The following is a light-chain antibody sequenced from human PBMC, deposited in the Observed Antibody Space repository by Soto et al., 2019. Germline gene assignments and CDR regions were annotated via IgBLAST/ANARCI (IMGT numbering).Light chain of an antibody. Sequence: ESVLTQSPATLSLSPGERATLSCRASQSISSYLAWYQQKPGQAPRLLIYDASNRATGIPARFSGSGSGTDFTLTISSLEPEDFAVYNCQQRSNWPPAITFGQGTRLEIK. CDR3: QQRSNWPPAIT. J-gene: IGKJ5*01. V-gene: IGKV3-11*01. CDR2: DAS. CDR1: QSISSY.